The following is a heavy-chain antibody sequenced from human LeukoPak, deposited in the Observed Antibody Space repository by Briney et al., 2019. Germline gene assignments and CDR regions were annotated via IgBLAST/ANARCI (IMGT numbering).Heavy chain of an antibody. Sequence: PGGSLRLSCAASGFTFSAFWMHWVRQAPGKGLVWVSRIKSDGITITYADSVKGRFTISRDNAKNTLYLQMNSLRAEDTAVYYCLRDLNWSLAQWGQGTLVTVSS. CDR1: GFTFSAFW. J-gene: IGHJ4*02. D-gene: IGHD1-20*01. V-gene: IGHV3-74*01. CDR3: LRDLNWSLAQ. CDR2: IKSDGITI.